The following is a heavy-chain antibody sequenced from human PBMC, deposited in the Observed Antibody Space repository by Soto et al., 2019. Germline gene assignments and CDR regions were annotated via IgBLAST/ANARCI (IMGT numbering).Heavy chain of an antibody. CDR3: ARVPSLANQLLRRYYYYGMDV. J-gene: IGHJ6*02. CDR2: IIPIFGTA. V-gene: IGHV1-69*13. CDR1: GGTFSSYA. Sequence: SVKVSFKASGGTFSSYAISWVRQAPGQGLEWMGGIIPIFGTANYAQKFQGRVTITADESTSTAYMELSSLRSEDTAVYYCARVPSLANQLLRRYYYYGMDVWGQGTTVTVSS. D-gene: IGHD2-2*01.